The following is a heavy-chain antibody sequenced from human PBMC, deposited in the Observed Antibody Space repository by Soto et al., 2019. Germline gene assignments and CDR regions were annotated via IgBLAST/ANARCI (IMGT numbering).Heavy chain of an antibody. V-gene: IGHV1-3*01. CDR1: GYTFTSYA. CDR3: AREVGYCSGGSCYPDAFDI. D-gene: IGHD2-15*01. CDR2: INAGNGNT. J-gene: IGHJ3*02. Sequence: ASVKVSCKASGYTFTSYAMHWVRQAPGQRLEWMGWINAGNGNTKYSQKFQGRVTITRDTSASTAYMELSSLRSEDTAVYYCAREVGYCSGGSCYPDAFDIWGQGTMVTV.